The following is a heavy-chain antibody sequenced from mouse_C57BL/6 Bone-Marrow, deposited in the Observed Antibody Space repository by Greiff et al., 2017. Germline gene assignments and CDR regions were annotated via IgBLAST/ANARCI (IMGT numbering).Heavy chain of an antibody. CDR2: INYDGSST. V-gene: IGHV5-16*01. CDR3: AKDRNDYNSLNYYAMDY. Sequence: EVHLVESEGGLVQPGSSMKLSCTASGFTFSDYYMAWVRQVPEKGLEWVANINYDGSSTYYLDSLKSRFIISRDNAKNILYLQMGSLKSEVTATYYCAKDRNDYNSLNYYAMDYWGQGTSVTVSS. CDR1: GFTFSDYY. D-gene: IGHD6-1*01. J-gene: IGHJ4*01.